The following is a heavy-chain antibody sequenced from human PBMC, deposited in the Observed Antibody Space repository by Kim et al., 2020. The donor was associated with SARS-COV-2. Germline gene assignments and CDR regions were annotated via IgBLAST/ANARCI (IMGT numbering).Heavy chain of an antibody. D-gene: IGHD3-10*01. Sequence: SVKVSCKASGGTFSSYAISWVRQAPRQGLEWMGGIIPIFGTANYAQKFQGRVTITADESTSTAYMELSSLRSEDTAVYYCARDHRGDYYGSGSFFDYWGQGTLVTVSS. CDR3: ARDHRGDYYGSGSFFDY. V-gene: IGHV1-69*13. J-gene: IGHJ4*02. CDR2: IIPIFGTA. CDR1: GGTFSSYA.